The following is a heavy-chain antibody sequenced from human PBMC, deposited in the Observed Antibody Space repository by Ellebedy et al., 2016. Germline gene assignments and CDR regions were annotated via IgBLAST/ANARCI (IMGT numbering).Heavy chain of an antibody. CDR2: ISSSGNTI. D-gene: IGHD3-3*01. V-gene: IGHV3-48*02. Sequence: GESLKISXAASGFTFASHSMNWVRQAPQKGLEWLASISSSGNTIYYADSLKGRFTISRDNAKSSLYLQMNSLRDEDTGVYYCARVYYDVWVVMDVWGKGTTVTVSS. J-gene: IGHJ6*03. CDR3: ARVYYDVWVVMDV. CDR1: GFTFASHS.